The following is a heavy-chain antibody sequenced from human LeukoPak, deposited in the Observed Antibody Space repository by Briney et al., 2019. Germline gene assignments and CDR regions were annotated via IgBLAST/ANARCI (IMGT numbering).Heavy chain of an antibody. J-gene: IGHJ6*03. CDR1: GYTFTSYD. CDR2: MNPNSGNT. CDR3: ARNSNFLVYNYIGGIYRWLYYNYMAV. Sequence: ASVKVSCKASGYTFTSYDINWVRQATGQGLEWMGWMNPNSGNTGYAQKFQGRVTMTRNTSISTAYMELSSLRSEDTAVYYCARNSNFLVYNYIGGIYRWLYYNYMAVWGKGTTAPAPS. D-gene: IGHD3-16*02. V-gene: IGHV1-8*01.